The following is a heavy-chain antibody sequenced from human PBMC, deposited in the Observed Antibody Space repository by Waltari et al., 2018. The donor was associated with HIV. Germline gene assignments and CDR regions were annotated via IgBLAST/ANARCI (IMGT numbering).Heavy chain of an antibody. CDR2: INPNSGAT. CDR1: GYRFTGYF. J-gene: IGHJ6*02. V-gene: IGHV1-2*02. CDR3: ASGRYCIGGRCMDV. Sequence: QVQLVQSGAEVKKPGASVKVSGKASGYRFTGYFIHWVRQAPGQGLGWMVWINPNSGATIYAQRFQGRVTVTRDVSISTAYMELSSLRSDDTAVYYCASGRYCIGGRCMDVWGQGTTVTVSS. D-gene: IGHD2-15*01.